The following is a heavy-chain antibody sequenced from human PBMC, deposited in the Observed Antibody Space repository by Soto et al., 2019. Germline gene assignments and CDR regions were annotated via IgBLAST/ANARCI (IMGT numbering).Heavy chain of an antibody. D-gene: IGHD6-6*01. CDR1: GFTFSSYG. V-gene: IGHV3-33*01. CDR3: ARGGALYSSSKGDFDY. CDR2: IWYDGSNK. J-gene: IGHJ4*02. Sequence: GGSLRLSCAASGFTFSSYGMHWVRQAPGKGLEWVAVIWYDGSNKYYADSVKGRFTISRDNSKNTLYLQMNSLRAEDTAVYYCARGGALYSSSKGDFDYWGQGTLVTVSS.